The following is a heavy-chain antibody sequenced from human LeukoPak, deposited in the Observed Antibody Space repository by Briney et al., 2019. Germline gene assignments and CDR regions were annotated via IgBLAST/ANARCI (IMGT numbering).Heavy chain of an antibody. Sequence: GGSLRLSCAASGFTFSSYAMHWVRQAPGKGLEWVAVISYDGSNKYYADSVKGRFTISRDNSKNTLYLQMNSLRAEDTAVYYCARQRNTVFDYWGQGTLVTVSS. CDR2: ISYDGSNK. CDR1: GFTFSSYA. D-gene: IGHD4-17*01. CDR3: ARQRNTVFDY. J-gene: IGHJ4*02. V-gene: IGHV3-30-3*01.